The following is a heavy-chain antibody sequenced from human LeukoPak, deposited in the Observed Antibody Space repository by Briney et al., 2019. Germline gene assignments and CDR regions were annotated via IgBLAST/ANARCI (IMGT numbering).Heavy chain of an antibody. CDR3: AKEGLLGGYFFDL. J-gene: IGHJ4*02. D-gene: IGHD1-26*01. Sequence: GGSLRLSCAASGFPFSRYSMAWVRQAPGRGLDWVSTVGGRGGDRTFYADSVKGRFTVSRDNSRDTGYLQMNNLGADDTAIYYCAKEGLLGGYFFDLWGQGAPVTVSS. CDR2: VGGRGGDRT. V-gene: IGHV3-23*01. CDR1: GFPFSRYS.